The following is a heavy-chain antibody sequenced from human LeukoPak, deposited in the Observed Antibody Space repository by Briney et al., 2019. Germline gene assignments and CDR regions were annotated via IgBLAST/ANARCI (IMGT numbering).Heavy chain of an antibody. J-gene: IGHJ4*02. V-gene: IGHV3-30*02. CDR1: GFTFSSYS. D-gene: IGHD1-26*01. CDR3: AKDGLGSGSYSDY. Sequence: GGSLRLSCAASGFTFSSYSMNWVRQAPGKGLEWVAFIRYDGSNKYYADSVKGRFTISRDNSKNTLYLQMNSLRAEDTAVYYCAKDGLGSGSYSDYWGQGTLVTVSS. CDR2: IRYDGSNK.